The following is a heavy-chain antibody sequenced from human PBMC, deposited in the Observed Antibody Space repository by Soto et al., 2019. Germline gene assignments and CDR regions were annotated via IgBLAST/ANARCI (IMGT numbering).Heavy chain of an antibody. V-gene: IGHV3-23*01. D-gene: IGHD6-19*01. CDR3: AKDSWVCSSGWHYYYYGREV. CDR1: GFTFSSYA. Sequence: EVQLLESGGGLVQPGGSLRLSCAASGFTFSSYAMSWVRQAPGKGLEWVSALSGSGGSTYYADSVKGRFTISRDNTKNTLYLKMNSLRAEDTAVYYCAKDSWVCSSGWHYYYYGREVWRQGTTVTFSS. J-gene: IGHJ6*02. CDR2: LSGSGGST.